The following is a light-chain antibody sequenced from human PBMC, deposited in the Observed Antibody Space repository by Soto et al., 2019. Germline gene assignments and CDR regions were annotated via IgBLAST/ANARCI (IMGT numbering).Light chain of an antibody. Sequence: QSVLTQPPSVSGAPGQRVTISCTGSSSSIGADYDVHWYQHLPGTAPKLLIYGNTNRPSGVPDRFSGSKSGTSASLAITGLQAEDEADYYCQSYDSSRNAVVVFGGGTKVTVL. CDR1: SSSIGADYD. V-gene: IGLV1-40*01. CDR2: GNT. J-gene: IGLJ2*01. CDR3: QSYDSSRNAVVV.